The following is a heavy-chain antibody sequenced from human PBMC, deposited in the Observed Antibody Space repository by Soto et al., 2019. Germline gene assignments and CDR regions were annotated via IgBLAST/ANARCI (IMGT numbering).Heavy chain of an antibody. CDR3: ASLFQQGYYYYGMDV. Sequence: GGSLILSCAASGFTFSSYWMHWVRQAPGKGLVWVSRINSDGSSTSYADSVKGRFTISRDNAKNTLYLQMNSLRAEDTAVYYCASLFQQGYYYYGMDVWGQGTTVTVSS. J-gene: IGHJ6*02. CDR2: INSDGSST. CDR1: GFTFSSYW. D-gene: IGHD2-21*01. V-gene: IGHV3-74*01.